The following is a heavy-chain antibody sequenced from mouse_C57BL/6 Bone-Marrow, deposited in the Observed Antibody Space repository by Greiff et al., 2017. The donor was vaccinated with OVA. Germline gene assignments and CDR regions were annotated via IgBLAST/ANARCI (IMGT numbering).Heavy chain of an antibody. Sequence: VQLQQSGAELVRPGTSVKVSCKASGYAFTNYLIEWVKQRPGQGLEWIGVINPGSGGTNYNEKFKGKATLTADKSSSTAYMQLSSQTSEDSAVYFCARGYSYFDYWGQGTTLTVSS. D-gene: IGHD2-12*01. CDR3: ARGYSYFDY. V-gene: IGHV1-54*01. CDR1: GYAFTNYL. CDR2: INPGSGGT. J-gene: IGHJ2*01.